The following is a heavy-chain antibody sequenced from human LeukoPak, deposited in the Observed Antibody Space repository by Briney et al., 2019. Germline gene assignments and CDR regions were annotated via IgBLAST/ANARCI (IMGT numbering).Heavy chain of an antibody. CDR1: GGSISSYY. D-gene: IGHD3-10*01. V-gene: IGHV4-4*07. Sequence: SETLSLTCTVSGGSISSYYWSWIRQPAGKGLEWIGRIYTSGSTNYNPSLKSRVTISLDTSKNQFSLTVISMTAADTAAYYCTKSDGYGLIRICGRGTMVTVSS. CDR3: TKSDGYGLIRI. J-gene: IGHJ3*02. CDR2: IYTSGST.